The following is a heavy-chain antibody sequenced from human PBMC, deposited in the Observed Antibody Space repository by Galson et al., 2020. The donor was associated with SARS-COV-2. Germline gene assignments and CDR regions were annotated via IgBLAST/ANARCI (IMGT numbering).Heavy chain of an antibody. V-gene: IGHV1-2*04. D-gene: IGHD3-10*01. CDR3: ARGHGITTNLGAPDAFDI. CDR1: GYTFTGYY. J-gene: IGHJ3*02. CDR2: INPNSGGT. Sequence: ASVKVSCKASGYTFTGYYMHWVRQAPGQGLEWMGWINPNSGGTNYAQKFQGWVTMTRDTSISTAYMELSRLRSDDTAVYYCARGHGITTNLGAPDAFDIWAQGTMVTVSS.